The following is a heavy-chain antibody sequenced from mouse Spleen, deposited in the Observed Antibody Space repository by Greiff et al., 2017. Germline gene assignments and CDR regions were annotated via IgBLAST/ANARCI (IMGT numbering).Heavy chain of an antibody. CDR3: ARRAYDDAGVYAMDY. J-gene: IGHJ4*01. CDR1: GYTFTTYP. CDR2: FHPYNDDT. Sequence: VKLMESGAELVKPGASVKMSCKASGYTFTTYPIEWMKQNHGKSLEWIGNFHPYNDDTKYNEKFKGKATLTVEKSSSTVYLELSRLTSDDSAVYYCARRAYDDAGVYAMDYWGQGTSVTVSS. D-gene: IGHD2-14*01. V-gene: IGHV1-47*01.